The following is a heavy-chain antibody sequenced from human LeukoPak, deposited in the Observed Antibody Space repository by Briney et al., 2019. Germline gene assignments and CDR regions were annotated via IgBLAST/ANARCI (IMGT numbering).Heavy chain of an antibody. CDR2: ISAYNGNT. CDR1: GYTFTSYG. J-gene: IGHJ4*02. V-gene: IGHV1-18*01. Sequence: ASVKVSCKASGYTFTSYGISWVRQAPGQGLEWMGWISAYNGNTNYARKLQGRVTMTTDTSTSTAYMELRSLRSDDTAVYYCARGGYYDSSGYYYFDYWGQGTLVTVSS. CDR3: ARGGYYDSSGYYYFDY. D-gene: IGHD3-22*01.